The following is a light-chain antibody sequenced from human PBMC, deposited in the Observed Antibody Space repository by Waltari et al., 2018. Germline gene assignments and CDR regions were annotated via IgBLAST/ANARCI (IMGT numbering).Light chain of an antibody. CDR3: QQRVFWPPIT. V-gene: IGKV3-11*02. J-gene: IGKJ4*01. Sequence: EVVLTQSTATLSLSPGERATLSCRASQSVGPYLAWYQQIPGQPPRLLIYDASKRATGIPSRFSASGSERDFTLTISSLEPEDSAVYYCQQRVFWPPITFGGGTKVEIK. CDR1: QSVGPY. CDR2: DAS.